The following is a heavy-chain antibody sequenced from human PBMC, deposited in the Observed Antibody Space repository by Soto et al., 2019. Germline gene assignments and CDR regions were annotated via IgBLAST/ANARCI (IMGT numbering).Heavy chain of an antibody. Sequence: SCPTLVNPTQTLTLTGTCSGFSLSTRGGGVGWIRQPPGKALEWLALIYWDDDKRYSPSLKSRRTITKDTSKHQVVLPMTNTDPVDTATYYCAHSRGRSWYFEYWGQ. CDR2: IYWDDDK. V-gene: IGHV2-5*02. CDR3: AHSRGRSWYFEY. D-gene: IGHD6-13*01. CDR1: GFSLSTRGGG. J-gene: IGHJ4*02.